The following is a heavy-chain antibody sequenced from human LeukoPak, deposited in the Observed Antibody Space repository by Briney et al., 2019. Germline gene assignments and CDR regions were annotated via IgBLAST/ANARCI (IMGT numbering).Heavy chain of an antibody. CDR3: ARGKGVAIFGVVRPHRPYYMDV. V-gene: IGHV4-38-2*02. D-gene: IGHD3-3*01. CDR1: GYSISSGYY. Sequence: SQTLSLTCNVSGYSISSGYYWGWIRQPPGEWLEWIGSIYHSGSTFCNPSFKSRVTISVDASKNQFSLKLSSVTAADTAFYYCARGKGVAIFGVVRPHRPYYMDVWGKGTTVNVSS. J-gene: IGHJ6*03. CDR2: IYHSGST.